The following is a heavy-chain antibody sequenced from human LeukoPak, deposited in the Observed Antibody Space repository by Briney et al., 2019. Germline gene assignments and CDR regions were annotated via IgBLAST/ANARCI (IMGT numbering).Heavy chain of an antibody. CDR3: ARDLSPWESRNPDAFDI. Sequence: GGSLRLSCAASGFTFSGFAMHWVRQPPGKGLEWVAFISYDGTNKYYADSVEGRFTISRDNSKNTLYLQMNSLRPEDTAVYYCARDLSPWESRNPDAFDIWGQGTTVTVSS. D-gene: IGHD1-14*01. V-gene: IGHV3-30*04. CDR2: ISYDGTNK. J-gene: IGHJ3*02. CDR1: GFTFSGFA.